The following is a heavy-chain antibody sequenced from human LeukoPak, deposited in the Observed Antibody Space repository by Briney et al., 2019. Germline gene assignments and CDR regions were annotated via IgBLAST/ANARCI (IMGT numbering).Heavy chain of an antibody. CDR3: AKERDYGPADY. CDR1: GFTFSNAW. V-gene: IGHV3-15*07. Sequence: PGGSLRLSCAASGFTFSNAWMNWVRQAPGKGLEWVGRIKSKTDGGTTDYAAPVKGRFTVSRDNSKNTLFLQMNSLRAEDTAIYYCAKERDYGPADYWGQGTLVTVSS. J-gene: IGHJ4*02. CDR2: IKSKTDGGTT. D-gene: IGHD4/OR15-4a*01.